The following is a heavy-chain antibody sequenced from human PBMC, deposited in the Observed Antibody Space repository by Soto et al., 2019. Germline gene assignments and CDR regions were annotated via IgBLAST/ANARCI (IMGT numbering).Heavy chain of an antibody. J-gene: IGHJ6*02. CDR3: ARDLRLAAAGRDYYYYGMDV. D-gene: IGHD6-13*01. CDR1: GFTFSRYW. Sequence: PGGSLRLSCAASGFTFSRYWMSWVRQAPGKGLEWVANINEDGSEKYYVDSVKGRFTISRDNAKNSLYLQMNSLRAEDTAVYYCARDLRLAAAGRDYYYYGMDVWGQGTTVTVSS. CDR2: INEDGSEK. V-gene: IGHV3-7*01.